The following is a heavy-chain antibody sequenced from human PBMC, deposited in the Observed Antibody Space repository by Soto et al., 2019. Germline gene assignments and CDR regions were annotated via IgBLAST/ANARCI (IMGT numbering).Heavy chain of an antibody. Sequence: SVKVSFKASGGTFSSYAISWVRQAPGQGLEWMGGIIPIFGTANYAQKFQGRVTITADESTSTAYMELSSLRSEDTAVYYCAREVGYCSSTSCPRPWGWFDPWGQGTLVTVSS. D-gene: IGHD2-2*01. V-gene: IGHV1-69*13. CDR2: IIPIFGTA. CDR1: GGTFSSYA. J-gene: IGHJ5*02. CDR3: AREVGYCSSTSCPRPWGWFDP.